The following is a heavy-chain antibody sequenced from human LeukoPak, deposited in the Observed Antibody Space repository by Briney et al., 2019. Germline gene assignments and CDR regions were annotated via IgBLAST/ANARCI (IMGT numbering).Heavy chain of an antibody. V-gene: IGHV3-13*04. CDR2: INTAADT. D-gene: IGHD4-17*01. CDR1: GFAFSNYD. J-gene: IGHJ3*02. Sequence: GGSLRLSCAASGFAFSNYDMLWVRQATGKGLEWFSAINTAADTYYPDSVKGRFTISRDNSKNTLYLQMNSLRVEDTAVYYCASMTTVTLDDAFDIWGQGTMVTVSS. CDR3: ASMTTVTLDDAFDI.